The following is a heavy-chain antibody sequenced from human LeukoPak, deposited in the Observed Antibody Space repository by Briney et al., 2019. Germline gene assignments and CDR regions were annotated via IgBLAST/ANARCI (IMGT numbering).Heavy chain of an antibody. J-gene: IGHJ3*02. CDR2: ISGSGGST. Sequence: GGSLRLSCAASGFTFSSYAMSWVRQAPGKGLEGVSAISGSGGSTYYADSVKGRFTISRDNSKNTLYLQMNSLRAEDTAVYYCAKRMIVGHDAFDIWGQGTMVTVSS. CDR3: AKRMIVGHDAFDI. V-gene: IGHV3-23*01. CDR1: GFTFSSYA. D-gene: IGHD3-22*01.